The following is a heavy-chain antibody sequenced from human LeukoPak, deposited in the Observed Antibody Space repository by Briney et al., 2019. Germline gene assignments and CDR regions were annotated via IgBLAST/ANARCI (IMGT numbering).Heavy chain of an antibody. CDR2: IYYSGST. CDR3: ATLTVVTTEFGY. J-gene: IGHJ4*02. Sequence: SETLSLTCTVSGGSISSYYWSWIRQPPGKGLEWIGYIYYSGSTNYNPSLKSRVTISVDTSKNQFSLKLSSVTAADTAVYYCATLTVVTTEFGYWGQGTLVTVSS. D-gene: IGHD4-23*01. V-gene: IGHV4-59*12. CDR1: GGSISSYY.